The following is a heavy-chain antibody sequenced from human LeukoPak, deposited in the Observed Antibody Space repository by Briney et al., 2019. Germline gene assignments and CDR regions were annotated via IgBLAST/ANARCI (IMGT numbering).Heavy chain of an antibody. CDR2: IYSGGST. V-gene: IGHV3-53*04. CDR3: ARVDYDSSGPDY. J-gene: IGHJ4*02. D-gene: IGHD3-22*01. CDR1: GFTFSSYG. Sequence: GRSLRLSCAASGFTFSSYGMHWVRQAPGKGLEWVSVIYSGGSTYYADSVKGRFTISRHNSKNTPYLQMNSLRAEDTAVYYCARVDYDSSGPDYWGQGTLVTVSS.